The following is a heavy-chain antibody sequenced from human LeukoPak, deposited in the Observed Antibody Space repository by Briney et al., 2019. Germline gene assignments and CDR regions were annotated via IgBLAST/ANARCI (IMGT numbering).Heavy chain of an antibody. J-gene: IGHJ4*02. Sequence: TVKVSCKASAGTFSSYAISRVRQAPGQGLEWMGGIIPIFGTANYAQKFQGRVTTTTDDTTSTAYMALSSLITEATAVHYHSRGLDCRSTRCYANYWGQGTLVTVSS. CDR3: SRGLDCRSTRCYANY. D-gene: IGHD2-2*01. CDR1: AGTFSSYA. CDR2: IIPIFGTA. V-gene: IGHV1-69*05.